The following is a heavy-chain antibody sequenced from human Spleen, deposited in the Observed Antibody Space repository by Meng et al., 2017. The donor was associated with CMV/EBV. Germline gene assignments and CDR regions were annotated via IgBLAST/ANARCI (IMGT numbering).Heavy chain of an antibody. D-gene: IGHD3/OR15-3a*01. J-gene: IGHJ4*02. V-gene: IGHV1-24*01. CDR3: VTLGFGPSRNYFDN. CDR1: GYTLTELS. CDR2: FDPDDGGS. Sequence: QVELEQSGAEVKKPAASVKVSCKVSGYTLTELSMHWVRQAPGKGLEWMGGFDPDDGGSIYAQKFRGRATMTEDTSTDTAYMELSSLRSEDTAMYYCVTLGFGPSRNYFDNWGQGTLVTVSS.